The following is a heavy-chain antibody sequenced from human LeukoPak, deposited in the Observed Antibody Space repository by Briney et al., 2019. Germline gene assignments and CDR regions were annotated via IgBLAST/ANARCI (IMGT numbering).Heavy chain of an antibody. D-gene: IGHD3-22*01. CDR2: IYTSGST. J-gene: IGHJ5*02. Sequence: SQTLSLTCTVSGGSISSGSYYWSWIRQPAGKGLEWIGRIYTSGSTNYNPSLKSRVTISVDTSKNQFSLKLSSVTAADTAVYYCATDQHHYDSSGYYYPNWFDPWGQGTLVTVSS. V-gene: IGHV4-61*02. CDR3: ATDQHHYDSSGYYYPNWFDP. CDR1: GGSISSGSYY.